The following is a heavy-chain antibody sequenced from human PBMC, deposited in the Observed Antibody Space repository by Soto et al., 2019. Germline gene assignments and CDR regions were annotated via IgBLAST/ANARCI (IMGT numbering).Heavy chain of an antibody. CDR3: ARGSPYSSGWFSNAFDI. V-gene: IGHV1-46*01. CDR2: INPSAGST. Sequence: GPSAKACWEARRDVFVCCYLWSLRHSTEQVLEWLGIINPSAGSTSYAQKFVDRIDMTRDTSTGTVYMELSSLTSEDTAVYYCARGSPYSSGWFSNAFDIWGKGTMVTVSS. D-gene: IGHD3-22*01. J-gene: IGHJ3*02. CDR1: RDVFVCCY.